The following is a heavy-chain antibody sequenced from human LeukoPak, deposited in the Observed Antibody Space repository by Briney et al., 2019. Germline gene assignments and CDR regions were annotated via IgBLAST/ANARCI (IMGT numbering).Heavy chain of an antibody. CDR2: IYPGDSDT. CDR1: GYSFTSYW. V-gene: IGHV5-51*01. J-gene: IGHJ6*04. CDR3: ARATFDFTDGMDV. Sequence: GESLKISCKGSGYSFTSYWIGWVRQMPGKGLEWMGIIYPGDSDTRYSPSFQGQVTILADKSISTAYLQWSSLKASDTAMYYCARATFDFTDGMDVWGKGTTVTVS.